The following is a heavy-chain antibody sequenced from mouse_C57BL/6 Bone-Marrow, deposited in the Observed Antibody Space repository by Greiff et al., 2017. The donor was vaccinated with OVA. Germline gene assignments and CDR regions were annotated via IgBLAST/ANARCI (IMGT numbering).Heavy chain of an antibody. V-gene: IGHV1-15*01. J-gene: IGHJ4*01. CDR1: GYTFTDYE. Sequence: QVQLQQSGAELVRPGASVTLSCKASGYTFTDYEMHWVKQTPVHGLEWIGAIDPETGGTASNQKFKGKAQLTAYKSSSTAYMELHSLTSEVSAVYYCTRGYSNYYAMDYWVQGTAVTVSS. CDR3: TRGYSNYYAMDY. CDR2: IDPETGGT. D-gene: IGHD2-5*01.